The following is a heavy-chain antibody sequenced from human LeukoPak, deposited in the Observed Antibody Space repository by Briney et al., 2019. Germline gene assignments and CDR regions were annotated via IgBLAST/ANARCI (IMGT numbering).Heavy chain of an antibody. CDR3: ARDNGDYGFDY. CDR1: GGSIRSYY. V-gene: IGHV4-59*04. Sequence: SETLSLTCTVSGGSIRSYYWSWIRQPPGKGLEWIGYIYYRGNTYYSPSLKSRVTISVDTSRNQFSLKLSSVTAADTAVYYCARDNGDYGFDYWGQGTLVTVSS. J-gene: IGHJ4*02. D-gene: IGHD4-17*01. CDR2: IYYRGNT.